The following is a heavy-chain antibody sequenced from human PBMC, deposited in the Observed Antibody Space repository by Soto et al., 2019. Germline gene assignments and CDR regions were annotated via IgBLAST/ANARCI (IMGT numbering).Heavy chain of an antibody. Sequence: GASVKGSCKASGGTFSSYAVSWVRQAPGQGLEWMGGIIPIFGTANYAQKFQGRVTITADESTSTAYMELSSLRSEDTAVYYCARGPLLDPTPLGYWGQGTQVTVSS. CDR2: IIPIFGTA. J-gene: IGHJ4*02. V-gene: IGHV1-69*13. CDR3: ARGPLLDPTPLGY. D-gene: IGHD3-3*01. CDR1: GGTFSSYA.